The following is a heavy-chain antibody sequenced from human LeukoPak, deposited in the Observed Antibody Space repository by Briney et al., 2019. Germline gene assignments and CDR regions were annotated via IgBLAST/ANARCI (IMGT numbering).Heavy chain of an antibody. CDR1: GGSFSSYH. Sequence: SETLSLTCTVSGGSFSSYHWSWIRLPAGKGLEWIGRFHITEITNYNPSLKSRVTMSIDTSKNQFSLRLTSVTAADTAVYYCARDGLYNYGYSYFDYWGQGTLVTVFS. CDR3: ARDGLYNYGYSYFDY. CDR2: FHITEIT. J-gene: IGHJ4*02. D-gene: IGHD5-18*01. V-gene: IGHV4-4*07.